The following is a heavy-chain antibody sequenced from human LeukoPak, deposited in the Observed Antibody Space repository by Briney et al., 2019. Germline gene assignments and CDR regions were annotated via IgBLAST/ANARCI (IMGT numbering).Heavy chain of an antibody. CDR2: IYYSGST. CDR1: GGSFSGYY. Sequence: SSETLSLTCAVYGGSFSGYYWSWIRQPPGKGLDWIGYIYYSGSTNYNPSLKSRLTISVDTSKNQFSLKLTSVTAADTAVYYCAGAKIGVAGFFDNWGQGTLVTVSS. V-gene: IGHV4-59*08. CDR3: AGAKIGVAGFFDN. J-gene: IGHJ4*02. D-gene: IGHD6-19*01.